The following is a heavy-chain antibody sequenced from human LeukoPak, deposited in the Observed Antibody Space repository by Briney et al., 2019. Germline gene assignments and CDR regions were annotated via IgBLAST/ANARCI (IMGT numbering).Heavy chain of an antibody. CDR3: ARIAVTGTDWFDP. J-gene: IGHJ5*02. D-gene: IGHD6-19*01. CDR2: IGGSGDRT. Sequence: PGGSLRLSCTASGFTFNNFAMSWVRQAPGKGLEWVSSIGGSGDRTYYADSVKARFTISRDNAKNSLYLQMNSLRAEDTAVYSCARIAVTGTDWFDPWGQGTLVTVSS. V-gene: IGHV3-23*01. CDR1: GFTFNNFA.